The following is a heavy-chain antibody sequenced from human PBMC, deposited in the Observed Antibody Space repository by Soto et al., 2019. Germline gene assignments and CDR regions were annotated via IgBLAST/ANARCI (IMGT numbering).Heavy chain of an antibody. CDR2: IYWDDDK. CDR1: GFSLSTSGVG. D-gene: IGHD2-15*01. Sequence: QITLKESGPTXVKPTQTLTLTCTFSGFSLSTSGVGVAWIRQPPGKALEWLALIYWDDDKRYRPSLESRLTITKDTSKNQVVLTMTNMDSVDTATYYCAYLPCSGGSCYWFSFSGMDVWGQGTTVTVSS. J-gene: IGHJ6*02. V-gene: IGHV2-5*02. CDR3: AYLPCSGGSCYWFSFSGMDV.